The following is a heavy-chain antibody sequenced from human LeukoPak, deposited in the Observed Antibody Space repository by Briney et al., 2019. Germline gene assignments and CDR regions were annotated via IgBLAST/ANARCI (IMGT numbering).Heavy chain of an antibody. CDR2: IYYSGST. CDR1: GGSISSNSYY. V-gene: IGHV4-39*01. D-gene: IGHD5-18*01. CDR3: ARQRMDTAMVAY. Sequence: SETLSLTCTVSGGSISSNSYYWGWISQPPGKGLEWIGSIYYSGSTYYNPSLKSRVTISVDTSKNQFSLKLSSVTAADTAVYYCARQRMDTAMVAYWGQGTVVTVSS. J-gene: IGHJ4*02.